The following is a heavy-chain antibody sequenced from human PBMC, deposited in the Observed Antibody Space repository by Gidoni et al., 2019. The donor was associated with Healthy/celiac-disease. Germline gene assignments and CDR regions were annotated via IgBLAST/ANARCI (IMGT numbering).Heavy chain of an antibody. CDR2: IYYSGST. V-gene: IGHV4-31*03. Sequence: QVQLQESGPGLVKPSQTLSLTCTVSGGSISSGGYYWSWIRQHPGKGLEWIGYIYYSGSTYYNPSLKSRVTISVDTSKNQFSLKLSSVTAADTAVYYCARVTQDIVVVPAAQYYYYMDVWGKGTTVTVSS. CDR3: ARVTQDIVVVPAAQYYYYMDV. D-gene: IGHD2-2*01. J-gene: IGHJ6*03. CDR1: GGSISSGGYY.